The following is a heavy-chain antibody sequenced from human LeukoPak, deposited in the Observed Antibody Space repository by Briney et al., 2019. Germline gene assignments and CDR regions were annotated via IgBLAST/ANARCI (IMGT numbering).Heavy chain of an antibody. Sequence: GGSLRLSCAASGFTFSDYYMTWIRQAPGEGLEWLSYISGSGTTIYYADSVKGRFTISRDNAKNSLYLQMNSLRAEDTAVYYCARDRCSSTSCYDYWGQGTLVTVSS. J-gene: IGHJ4*02. CDR2: ISGSGTTI. CDR3: ARDRCSSTSCYDY. D-gene: IGHD2-2*01. CDR1: GFTFSDYY. V-gene: IGHV3-11*01.